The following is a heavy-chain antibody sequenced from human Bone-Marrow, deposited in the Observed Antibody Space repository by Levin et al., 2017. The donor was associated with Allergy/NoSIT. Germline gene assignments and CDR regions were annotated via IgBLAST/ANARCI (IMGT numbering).Heavy chain of an antibody. CDR1: GYPFPGFY. CDR3: ARRDNTNYGYFDF. D-gene: IGHD1-7*01. J-gene: IGHJ4*02. Sequence: LGESLKISCKTSGYPFPGFYLHWLRQAPGQGLEWMGRINPNTGGTTYAQNFEGRVTMTSDTSSSTAYMELSRLKSGDTAIYYCARRDNTNYGYFDFWGQGSLVTVSS. V-gene: IGHV1-2*06. CDR2: INPNTGGT.